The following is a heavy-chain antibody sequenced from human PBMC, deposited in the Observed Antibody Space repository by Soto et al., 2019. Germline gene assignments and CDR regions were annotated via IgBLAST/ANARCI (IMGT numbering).Heavy chain of an antibody. Sequence: GGSLRLSCAASGFTFSSYAMHWVRQAPGKGLEWVAVISYDGSNKYYADSVKGRFTISRDNSKNTLYLQMNSLRAEDTAVYYCASDKARPGWGQGTLVTVSS. CDR1: GFTFSSYA. J-gene: IGHJ1*01. V-gene: IGHV3-30-3*01. CDR3: ASDKARPG. CDR2: ISYDGSNK. D-gene: IGHD3-10*01.